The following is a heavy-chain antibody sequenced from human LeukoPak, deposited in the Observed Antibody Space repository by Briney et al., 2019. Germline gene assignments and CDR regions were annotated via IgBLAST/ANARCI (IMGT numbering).Heavy chain of an antibody. CDR3: VRPALRDAFDI. CDR2: ISSNGGST. Sequence: AGGSLRLSCAASGFTFSSYGMHWVRQAPGKGLEYVSAISSNGGSTYYADSVKGRFTISRDNSKNTLYLQMSSLRAEDTAVYYCVRPALRDAFDIWGQGTMVTVSS. D-gene: IGHD5-12*01. CDR1: GFTFSSYG. V-gene: IGHV3-64D*06. J-gene: IGHJ3*02.